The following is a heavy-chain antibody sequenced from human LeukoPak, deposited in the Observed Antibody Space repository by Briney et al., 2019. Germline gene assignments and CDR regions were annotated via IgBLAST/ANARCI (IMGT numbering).Heavy chain of an antibody. CDR1: GSSISPYF. D-gene: IGHD3-10*01. J-gene: IGHJ5*02. V-gene: IGHV4-59*01. CDR2: ISYTGST. CDR3: ARDDYRGVTNFDP. Sequence: SETLSLTCTVSGSSISPYFWSWFRQPPGKGLEWIGYISYTGSTIYSPSLKSRVTISVDTSKNQFSLQLTSVTAADTAVYYCARDDYRGVTNFDPWGQGTLVPVSS.